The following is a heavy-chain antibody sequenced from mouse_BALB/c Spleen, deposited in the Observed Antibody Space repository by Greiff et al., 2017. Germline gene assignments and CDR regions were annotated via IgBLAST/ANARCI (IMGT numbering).Heavy chain of an antibody. CDR3: ARDGA. Sequence: EVQRVESGGGLVQPGGSLKLSCAASGFTFSSYGMSWVRQTPDKRLELVATINSNGGSTYYPDSVKGRFTISRDNAKNTLYLQMSSLKSEDTAMYYCARDGAWGQGTLVTVSA. V-gene: IGHV5-6-3*01. J-gene: IGHJ3*01. CDR2: INSNGGST. CDR1: GFTFSSYG.